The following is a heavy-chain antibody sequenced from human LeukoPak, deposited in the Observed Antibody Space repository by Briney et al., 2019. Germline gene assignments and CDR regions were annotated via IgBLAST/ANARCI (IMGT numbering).Heavy chain of an antibody. J-gene: IGHJ4*02. CDR2: INTNTGNP. CDR3: ARDLGGYSYGYGFDY. CDR1: GYTFTGYY. V-gene: IGHV7-4-1*02. Sequence: ASVKVSCKASGYTFTGYYMHWVRQAPGQGLEWMGWINTNTGNPTYAQGFTGRFVFSLDTSVSTAYLQISSLKAEDTAVYYCARDLGGYSYGYGFDYWGQGTLVTVSS. D-gene: IGHD5-18*01.